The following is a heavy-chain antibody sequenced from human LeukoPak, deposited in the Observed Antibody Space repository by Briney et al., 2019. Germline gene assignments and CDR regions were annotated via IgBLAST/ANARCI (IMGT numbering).Heavy chain of an antibody. Sequence: GGSVRLSCAGSGFTFRSYAMHWVRQTPGKGLEWVAVISDDGCNKDYADSMKGRFTISRDNSKNTLYLQMNSLGAEDTAVYYCAREIFNGFDIWGQGTMVTVSS. CDR3: AREIFNGFDI. V-gene: IGHV3-30-3*01. CDR1: GFTFRSYA. CDR2: ISDDGCNK. J-gene: IGHJ3*02.